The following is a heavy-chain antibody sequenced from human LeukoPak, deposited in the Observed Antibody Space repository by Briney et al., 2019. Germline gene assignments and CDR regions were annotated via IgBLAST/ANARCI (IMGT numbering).Heavy chain of an antibody. CDR3: ARDGNGVRYNWFDP. Sequence: SETLSLTCTVSGGSISSGSYYWSWIRQPAGKGLEWIGRIYTSGSTNYNPSLKNRVTISVDTSKNQFSLKLSSVTAADTAVYYCARDGNGVRYNWFDPWGQGTLVTVSS. V-gene: IGHV4-61*02. D-gene: IGHD3-9*01. CDR2: IYTSGST. J-gene: IGHJ5*02. CDR1: GGSISSGSYY.